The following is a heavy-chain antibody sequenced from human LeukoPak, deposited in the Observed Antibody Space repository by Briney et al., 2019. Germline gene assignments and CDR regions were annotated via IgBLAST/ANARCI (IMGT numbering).Heavy chain of an antibody. CDR1: GFTFSSYS. V-gene: IGHV3-21*01. CDR2: ISSNSSYI. J-gene: IGHJ6*03. Sequence: PGESLRLSCAASGFTFSSYSMNWVRQAPARGLEWVSSISSNSSYIYYADSVKGRFTISIDNAKNSLYLQMNSLRAEATAVYYCASLMSLWLRQKSYYYYYYMDVWGKGTTVTVSS. D-gene: IGHD5-12*01. CDR3: ASLMSLWLRQKSYYYYYYMDV.